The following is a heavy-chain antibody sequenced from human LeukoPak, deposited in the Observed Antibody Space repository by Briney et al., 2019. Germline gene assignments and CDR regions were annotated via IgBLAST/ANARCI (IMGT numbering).Heavy chain of an antibody. Sequence: SVKVSCKASGYTFTSYAISWVRQAPGQGLEWMGGIIPIFGTTNYAQKLQGRVTITAGESTSTAYMELSRLRSEDTAVYYCASRTYTYDSSGYYRRNYYFDYWGQGTLVTVSS. V-gene: IGHV1-69*13. CDR3: ASRTYTYDSSGYYRRNYYFDY. D-gene: IGHD3-22*01. CDR2: IIPIFGTT. CDR1: GYTFTSYA. J-gene: IGHJ4*02.